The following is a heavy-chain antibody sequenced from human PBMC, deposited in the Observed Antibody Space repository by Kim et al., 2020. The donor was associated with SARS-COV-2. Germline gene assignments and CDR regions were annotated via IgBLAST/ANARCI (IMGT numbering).Heavy chain of an antibody. J-gene: IGHJ3*02. D-gene: IGHD2-15*01. CDR1: GYTFTGYY. Sequence: ASVKVSCKASGYTFTGYYMQWVREAPGQGLEWMGRINPNSGGTHYAQKFQGRVTMTSDTSISTAYMELSRLRSDDTAVYYCARDIVVVVAEELWAVDIWGQDTMVTVCS. V-gene: IGHV1-2*06. CDR3: ARDIVVVVAEELWAVDI. CDR2: INPNSGGT.